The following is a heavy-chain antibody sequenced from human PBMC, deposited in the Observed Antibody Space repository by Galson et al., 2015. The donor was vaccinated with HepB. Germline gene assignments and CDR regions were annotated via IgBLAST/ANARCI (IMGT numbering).Heavy chain of an antibody. CDR1: GYTLTELS. Sequence: SVKVSCKVSGYTLTELSMHWVRQAPGKGLEWTGGFDPEDGETIYAQKFQGRVTMTEDTPTDTAYMELSSLRSEDTAVYYCATDGPKMTYYDFWSGYYSGRQRNYYYYYGMDVWGQGTTVTVSS. D-gene: IGHD3-3*01. CDR2: FDPEDGET. V-gene: IGHV1-24*01. J-gene: IGHJ6*02. CDR3: ATDGPKMTYYDFWSGYYSGRQRNYYYYYGMDV.